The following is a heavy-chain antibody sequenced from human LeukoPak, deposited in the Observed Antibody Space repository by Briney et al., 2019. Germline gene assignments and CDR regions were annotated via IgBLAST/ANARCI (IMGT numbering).Heavy chain of an antibody. CDR1: GGSISSHY. V-gene: IGHV4-59*11. J-gene: IGHJ4*02. CDR3: ARGGLRHFDF. D-gene: IGHD4-17*01. Sequence: SETLSLTCTVSGGSISSHYWSWVRQPPGKGLEWIGYILYTGSTDYNPSLKSRVTMSVDTSKNQFSLNLSSVTAADTAIFYCARGGLRHFDFWGQGALVTVSS. CDR2: ILYTGST.